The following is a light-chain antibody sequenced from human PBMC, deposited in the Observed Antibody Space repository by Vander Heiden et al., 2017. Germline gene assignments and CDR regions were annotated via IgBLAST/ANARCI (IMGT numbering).Light chain of an antibody. J-gene: IGLJ7*01. V-gene: IGLV1-44*01. CDR2: GDA. CDR1: TSNIGSHT. Sequence: SVLTQPPSASGAPGQRVTISCSGTTSNIGSHTVNWYQQLPGTAPKLLVYGDAQRPSGVPDRFSGSKSGTSASLAISGLQSEDEADYYCAAWDDSLTGAVFGGGTQLTVL. CDR3: AAWDDSLTGAV.